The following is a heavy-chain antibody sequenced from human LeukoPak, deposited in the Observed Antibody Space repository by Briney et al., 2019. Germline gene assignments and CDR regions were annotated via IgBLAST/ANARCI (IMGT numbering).Heavy chain of an antibody. D-gene: IGHD3-10*01. CDR1: GDTFTSYG. J-gene: IGHJ4*02. Sequence: ASVKVSCKASGDTFTSYGISWVRQAPGQGLEWMGWISAYNGNTNYAQKLQGRVTMTTDTSTSTAYMELRSLRSDDTAVYYCAREGGYYGSGSLDYWGQGTLVTVSS. V-gene: IGHV1-18*01. CDR2: ISAYNGNT. CDR3: AREGGYYGSGSLDY.